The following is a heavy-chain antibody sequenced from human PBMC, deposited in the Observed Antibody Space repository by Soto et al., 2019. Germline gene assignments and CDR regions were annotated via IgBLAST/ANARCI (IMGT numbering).Heavy chain of an antibody. CDR2: ISYNGGTT. D-gene: IGHD6-13*01. J-gene: IGHJ4*02. Sequence: EVQLLESGGGLVQPGGSLRLSCAASGFTFSNFAMSWVRQAPGKGLEWVSSISYNGGTTYFADSVKGRFTISRDNFKNTLQLQMNSLRAEDTAIDFCAKKLAPAGANFGLVDDWGQGTLVTVSS. V-gene: IGHV3-23*01. CDR1: GFTFSNFA. CDR3: AKKLAPAGANFGLVDD.